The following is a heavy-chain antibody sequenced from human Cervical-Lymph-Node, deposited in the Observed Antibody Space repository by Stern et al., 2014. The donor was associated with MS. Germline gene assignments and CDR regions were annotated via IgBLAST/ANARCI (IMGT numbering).Heavy chain of an antibody. CDR1: GFTFSNAW. D-gene: IGHD3-3*01. CDR2: IKSKTDGGTT. Sequence: EVQLVQSGGGLVKPGGSLRLSCAASGFTFSNAWMSWVRQAPGKGLEWVGRIKSKTDGGTTDYAAPVKGRFTISRDDSKNTLYLQMNSLKTEDTAVYYCTTEPPLKGEWLLLGLWGRGTLVTVSS. J-gene: IGHJ2*01. V-gene: IGHV3-15*01. CDR3: TTEPPLKGEWLLLGL.